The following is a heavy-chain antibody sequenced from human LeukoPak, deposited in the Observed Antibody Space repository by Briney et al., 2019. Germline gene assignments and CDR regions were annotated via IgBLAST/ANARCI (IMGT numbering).Heavy chain of an antibody. D-gene: IGHD4-11*01. Sequence: GGSLRLSCAASGFTFSSYSMNWVRQAPGRGLEWLSYISSSSSTIYYADSVKGRFTIPRDNSKNTLYLQMNSLRAEDTAVYYCARGLPLLDYWGQGTLVTVSS. CDR1: GFTFSSYS. CDR3: ARGLPLLDY. J-gene: IGHJ4*02. CDR2: ISSSSSTI. V-gene: IGHV3-48*01.